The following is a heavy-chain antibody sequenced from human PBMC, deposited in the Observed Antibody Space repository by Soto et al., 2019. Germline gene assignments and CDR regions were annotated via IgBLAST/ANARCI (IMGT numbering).Heavy chain of an antibody. D-gene: IGHD2-8*01. J-gene: IGHJ6*02. CDR3: ARGDSTDCSNGVCSFFYNHDMDV. CDR2: ISPHTGGT. CDR1: GYTFNRYY. V-gene: IGHV1-2*04. Sequence: ASVKVSCKASGYTFNRYYMHWVRQAPGPGLEWMGWISPHTGGTSTAQKFQGWVTMTTDTSISTASMELTRLTSDDTAIYYCARGDSTDCSNGVCSFFYNHDMDVWGQGTTVTVSS.